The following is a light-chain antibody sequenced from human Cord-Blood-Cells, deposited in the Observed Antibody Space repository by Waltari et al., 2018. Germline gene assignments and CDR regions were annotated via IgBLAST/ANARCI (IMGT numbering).Light chain of an antibody. Sequence: QSALTQPASVSGSPGQSITISCTGTSSDVGGSNYVSWYQQHPGKAPKPMIDDVSNRPSVGSNRFSGAKSGNTASLTISGLQAEDEADYYCSSYTSSSTLVFGTGTKVTVL. J-gene: IGLJ1*01. V-gene: IGLV2-14*01. CDR1: SSDVGGSNY. CDR3: SSYTSSSTLV. CDR2: DVS.